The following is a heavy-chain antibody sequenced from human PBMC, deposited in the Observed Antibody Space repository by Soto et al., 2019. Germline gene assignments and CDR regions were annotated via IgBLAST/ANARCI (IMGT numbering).Heavy chain of an antibody. V-gene: IGHV4-4*07. CDR3: AMAGLICGCLCLDAFDV. J-gene: IGHJ3*01. D-gene: IGHD2-21*01. CDR1: GGSFSSYY. CDR2: IYTSGST. Sequence: SETLSLTCTVSGGSFSSYYWNWIRQPAGEGLEWIGRIYTSGSTNYNPSLKSRVTMSVDTSKNQFSLKLSSVTAADTAVYYCAMAGLICGCLCLDAFDVCGEWTMVTFTS.